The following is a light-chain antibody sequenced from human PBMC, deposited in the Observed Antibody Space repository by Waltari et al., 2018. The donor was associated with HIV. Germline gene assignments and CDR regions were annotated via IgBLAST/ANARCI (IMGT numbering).Light chain of an antibody. CDR3: SSYTTRSTPDPKWV. Sequence: QSALTQPASVSGSPGQSITISCTGTSSDVGGYNYVSWYQQPPANAPKLTIFEVSNRPSGVSNRFSGSKSVNTAFLTRSGRQADDEADYYCSSYTTRSTPDPKWVFGGGTKLTVL. J-gene: IGLJ3*02. V-gene: IGLV2-14*01. CDR1: SSDVGGYNY. CDR2: EVS.